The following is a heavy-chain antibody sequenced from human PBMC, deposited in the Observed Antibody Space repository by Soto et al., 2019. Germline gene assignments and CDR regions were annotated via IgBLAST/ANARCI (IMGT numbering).Heavy chain of an antibody. V-gene: IGHV1-18*04. Sequence: QVQLVQSGAEVKKPGASVKVSCKASGYTFTNYGISWVRQAPGQGAEGMGWSSGFNGNTKYARKVQGRVTLTTDTSATTAYMELRGLRSDDTAVYYCARGGSSWSAEYYEHWGQGTLVTVSS. CDR1: GYTFTNYG. CDR2: SSGFNGNT. CDR3: ARGGSSWSAEYYEH. J-gene: IGHJ1*01. D-gene: IGHD6-13*01.